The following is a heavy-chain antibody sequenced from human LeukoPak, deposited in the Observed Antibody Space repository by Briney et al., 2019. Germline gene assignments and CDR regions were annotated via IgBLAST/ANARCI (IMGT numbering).Heavy chain of an antibody. V-gene: IGHV1-69*05. Sequence: SVKVSCKASGGTFSSYAISWVRQAPGQGLEWMGGIIPIFGTANYAQKFQGRVTITTDESTSTAHMELSSLGSEDTAVYYCARVEWELQAAFDIWGQGTMVTVSS. J-gene: IGHJ3*02. CDR2: IIPIFGTA. CDR1: GGTFSSYA. D-gene: IGHD1-26*01. CDR3: ARVEWELQAAFDI.